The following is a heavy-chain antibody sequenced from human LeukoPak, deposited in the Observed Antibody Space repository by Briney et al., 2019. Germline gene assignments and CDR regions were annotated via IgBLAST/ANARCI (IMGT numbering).Heavy chain of an antibody. D-gene: IGHD6-13*01. CDR2: INHSGST. CDR1: GGSFSGYY. Sequence: SETLSLTCAVYGGSFSGYYWSWIRQPPGKGLEWIGEINHSGSTNYNPSLKSQVTISVDTSKNQFSLKLSSVTAADTAVYYCARGVPGSLYYFDYWGQGTLVTVSS. J-gene: IGHJ4*02. V-gene: IGHV4-34*01. CDR3: ARGVPGSLYYFDY.